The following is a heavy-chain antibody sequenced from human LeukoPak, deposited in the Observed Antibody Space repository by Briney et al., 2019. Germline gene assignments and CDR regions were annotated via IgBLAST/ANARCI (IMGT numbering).Heavy chain of an antibody. CDR1: GYTFTSYG. Sequence: GASVKVSCKASGYTFTSYGISWVRQAPGQGLEWMGWISAYNGNTNYAQKLQGRVTMTTDTSTSTAYMELRSLRSDDTAVYYCARVGGYDFWSVFTPYYYYMDVWGKGTTVTVSS. CDR2: ISAYNGNT. V-gene: IGHV1-18*01. D-gene: IGHD3-3*01. CDR3: ARVGGYDFWSVFTPYYYYMDV. J-gene: IGHJ6*03.